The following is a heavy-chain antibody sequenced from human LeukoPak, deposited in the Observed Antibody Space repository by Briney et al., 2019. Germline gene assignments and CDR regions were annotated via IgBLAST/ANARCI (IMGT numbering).Heavy chain of an antibody. CDR1: GFTFSNAW. CDR2: IKSKPDGGTT. D-gene: IGHD4-11*01. V-gene: IGHV3-15*01. CDR3: TTGYSNHEQ. J-gene: IGHJ4*02. Sequence: GGSLRLSCAASGFTFSNAWMSWVRQAPGKGLEWVGRIKSKPDGGTTDYAAPVKGRFTISRDDSKNTLYLQMNSLKTEDTAVYYCTTGYSNHEQWGQGTLVTVSS.